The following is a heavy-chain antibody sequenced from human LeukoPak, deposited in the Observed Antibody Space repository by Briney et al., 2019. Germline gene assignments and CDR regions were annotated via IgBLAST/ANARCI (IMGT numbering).Heavy chain of an antibody. Sequence: SVKVSCKASGGTFSSYAISWVRQAPGQGLEWMGGIIPIFGTANYTQKFQGRVTITTDESTSTAYMELSSLRSEDTAVYYCARDRGGNIAAAGTLYYYYYMDVWGKGTTVTVSS. CDR1: GGTFSSYA. CDR3: ARDRGGNIAAAGTLYYYYYMDV. CDR2: IIPIFGTA. J-gene: IGHJ6*03. V-gene: IGHV1-69*05. D-gene: IGHD6-13*01.